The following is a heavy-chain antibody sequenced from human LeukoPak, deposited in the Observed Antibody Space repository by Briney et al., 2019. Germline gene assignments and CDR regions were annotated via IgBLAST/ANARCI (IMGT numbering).Heavy chain of an antibody. CDR3: ATAKVFCSGGSCRNYYFDY. J-gene: IGHJ4*02. Sequence: ASVKVSCKVSGYTLTELTVHWVRQAPGKGLEWMGGFDPEDGETIYAQKFQGRVTMTEDTSANTAYMELSSLRSQDTAVYSCATAKVFCSGGSCRNYYFDYWGQGTLVTVSS. D-gene: IGHD2-15*01. CDR1: GYTLTELT. V-gene: IGHV1-24*01. CDR2: FDPEDGET.